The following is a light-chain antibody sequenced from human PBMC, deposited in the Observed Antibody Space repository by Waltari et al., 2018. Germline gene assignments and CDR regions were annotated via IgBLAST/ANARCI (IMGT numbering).Light chain of an antibody. CDR1: SSDVGSYNL. CDR2: EGT. Sequence: QSALTQPASVSGSPGQSIAIPGTGTSSDVGSYNLASWYQHHPGKAPNPMIYEGTKRPTGVSNRFSASTSGNTASLTVSGLQAEDEADYYCCSYAGSLTWVFGGGTKVTVL. J-gene: IGLJ3*02. V-gene: IGLV2-23*01. CDR3: CSYAGSLTWV.